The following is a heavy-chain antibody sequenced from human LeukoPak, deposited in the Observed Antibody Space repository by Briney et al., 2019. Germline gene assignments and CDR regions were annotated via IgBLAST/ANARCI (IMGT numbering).Heavy chain of an antibody. D-gene: IGHD2/OR15-2a*01. CDR2: ISSSGTTI. J-gene: IGHJ4*02. CDR1: GFTFNTYT. CDR3: ARGSHFFDY. V-gene: IGHV3-48*02. Sequence: GGSLRVSCAASGFTFNTYTMSWVRQAPGKGLEWISTISSSGTTISYADSVKGRFAISRDNAKNSLDLQMNSLRDEDTAVYYCARGSHFFDYRGQGTLATVSP.